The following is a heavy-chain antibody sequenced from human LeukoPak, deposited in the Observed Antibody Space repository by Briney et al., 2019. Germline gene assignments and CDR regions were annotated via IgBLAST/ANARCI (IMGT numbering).Heavy chain of an antibody. Sequence: GASVKVSCKASGYTFTSYDINWVRQATGQGLELMGWMNPNSGNTGYAQKLQGRVTITRNTSIGTAYMELSSLRSEDTAVYYCARTYSSGWDYYYYMDVWGKGTTVTVSS. V-gene: IGHV1-8*03. CDR2: MNPNSGNT. J-gene: IGHJ6*03. D-gene: IGHD6-19*01. CDR3: ARTYSSGWDYYYYMDV. CDR1: GYTFTSYD.